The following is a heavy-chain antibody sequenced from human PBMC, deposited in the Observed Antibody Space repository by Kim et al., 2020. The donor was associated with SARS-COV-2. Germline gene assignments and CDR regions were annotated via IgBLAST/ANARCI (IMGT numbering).Heavy chain of an antibody. D-gene: IGHD6-6*01. V-gene: IGHV1-69*13. CDR2: IIPIFGTA. CDR1: GGTFSSYA. Sequence: SVKVSCKASGGTFSSYAISWVRQAPGQGLEWMGGIIPIFGTANYAQKFQGRVTITADESTSTAYMELSSLRSEDTAVYYCARIGGIAAHYYGMDVWGQGTTVTVSS. J-gene: IGHJ6*02. CDR3: ARIGGIAAHYYGMDV.